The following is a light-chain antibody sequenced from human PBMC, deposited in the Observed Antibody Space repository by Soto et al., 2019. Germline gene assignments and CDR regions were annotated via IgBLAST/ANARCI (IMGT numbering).Light chain of an antibody. CDR3: QQYGSSPIS. V-gene: IGKV3-20*01. CDR1: QSVSSSY. J-gene: IGKJ5*01. CDR2: GAS. Sequence: EIVLTQSPGTLSLSPGDRATLSCRASQSVSSSYLAWYQQKPGQAPRLLIYGASSRATGIQDRFNGSGSGTDFTINISRMESGDFAVYYCQQYGSSPISFGQGTRLEIK.